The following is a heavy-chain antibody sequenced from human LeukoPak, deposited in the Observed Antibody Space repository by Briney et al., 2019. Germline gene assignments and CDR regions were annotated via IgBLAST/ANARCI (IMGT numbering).Heavy chain of an antibody. D-gene: IGHD3-9*01. CDR3: ARHFYDILTGYFYPQKLVAYFDY. Sequence: SETLSLTCTVSGGSISSSSYYWGWIRQPPGKGLEWIGSIYCSGSTYYNPSLKSRVTISVDTSKNQFSLKLSSVTAADTAVYYCARHFYDILTGYFYPQKLVAYFDYWGQGTLVTVSS. CDR1: GGSISSSSYY. V-gene: IGHV4-39*01. CDR2: IYCSGST. J-gene: IGHJ4*02.